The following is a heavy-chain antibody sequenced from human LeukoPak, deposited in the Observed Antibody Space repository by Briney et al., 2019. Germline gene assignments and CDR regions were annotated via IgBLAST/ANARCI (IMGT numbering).Heavy chain of an antibody. CDR3: ARELHVERDDY. Sequence: GASVKVSCKASGFVFASYGFTWVRQAPGQGLEWMGWISANDGKTHYSEEHQGRVTMSTDTVTSTAYMELRSLRSDDTAVYHCARELHVERDDYWGQGTLVTVSS. J-gene: IGHJ4*02. CDR2: ISANDGKT. CDR1: GFVFASYG. D-gene: IGHD1-1*01. V-gene: IGHV1-18*01.